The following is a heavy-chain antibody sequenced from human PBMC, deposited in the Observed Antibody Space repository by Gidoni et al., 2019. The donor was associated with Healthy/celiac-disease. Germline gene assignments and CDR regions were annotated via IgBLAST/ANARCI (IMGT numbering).Heavy chain of an antibody. CDR3: ARGPGRLRLWPEYYYGMDV. J-gene: IGHJ6*02. CDR1: GSTFSTYS. CDR2: ISSSSSTI. Sequence: EVQLVESGGGLVQPGGPLSPSGAAPGSTFSTYSLNWVRQAPGKGLEWVSYISSSSSTIYYADSVKGRFTISRDNAKNSLYLQMNSLRAEDTAVYYCARGPGRLRLWPEYYYGMDVWGQGTTVTVSS. D-gene: IGHD5-12*01. V-gene: IGHV3-48*04.